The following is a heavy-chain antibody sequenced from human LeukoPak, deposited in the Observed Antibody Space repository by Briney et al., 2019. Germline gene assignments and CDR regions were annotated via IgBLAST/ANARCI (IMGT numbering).Heavy chain of an antibody. CDR1: GGSITNYY. V-gene: IGHV4-4*09. Sequence: SETLSLTCSVSGGSITNYYWSWIRQPPGKGLEWIGYIYTSASTNYNPSLKSRVTISVDTSKNQFSLKLSSVTAADTAVYYCARLGVSGSDAFDIWGQGTMVTVSS. CDR2: IYTSAST. CDR3: ARLGVSGSDAFDI. D-gene: IGHD3-22*01. J-gene: IGHJ3*02.